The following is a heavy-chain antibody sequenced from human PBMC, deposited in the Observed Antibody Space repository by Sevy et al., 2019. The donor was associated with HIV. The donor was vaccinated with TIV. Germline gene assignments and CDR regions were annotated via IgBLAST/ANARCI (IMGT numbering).Heavy chain of an antibody. V-gene: IGHV3-30*18. CDR2: ISYDGSEK. CDR1: GFILSTYG. Sequence: GGSLRLSCAASGFILSTYGIHWVRQAPGKGLEWVAVISYDGSEKYYADSVRGRFTISRDNSKNTLYLQMNSLRVEDTAIYYCAKMQGGSYNYYGMDVWGQGTTVTVSS. J-gene: IGHJ6*02. D-gene: IGHD1-26*01. CDR3: AKMQGGSYNYYGMDV.